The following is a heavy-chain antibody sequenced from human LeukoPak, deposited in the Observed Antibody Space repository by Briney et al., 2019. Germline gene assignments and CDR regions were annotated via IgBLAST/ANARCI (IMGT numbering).Heavy chain of an antibody. Sequence: PSETLSLTCAVYGGSFSRYYWSWIRQPPGKGLEWIGEINHSGSTNYNPSLKSRVTISVDTSKNQFSLKLSSVTAADTAVYYCARGCYCSSTSCYTFDYWGQGTLVTVSS. D-gene: IGHD2-2*02. V-gene: IGHV4-34*01. CDR3: ARGCYCSSTSCYTFDY. J-gene: IGHJ4*02. CDR2: INHSGST. CDR1: GGSFSRYY.